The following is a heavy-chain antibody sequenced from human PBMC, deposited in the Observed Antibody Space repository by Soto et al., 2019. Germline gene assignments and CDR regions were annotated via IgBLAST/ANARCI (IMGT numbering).Heavy chain of an antibody. CDR1: GFTFSSYG. Sequence: QVQLVESGGGVVQPGGSLRLSCAASGFTFSSYGMPWVRQAPGKGLEWVAVISYDGSNKYYADSVKGRFTISRDNSKNTLYMQMNSLRAEDTAVYYCAKDDYDSSGYYDYWGQGTLVTVSS. V-gene: IGHV3-30*18. J-gene: IGHJ4*02. CDR3: AKDDYDSSGYYDY. D-gene: IGHD3-22*01. CDR2: ISYDGSNK.